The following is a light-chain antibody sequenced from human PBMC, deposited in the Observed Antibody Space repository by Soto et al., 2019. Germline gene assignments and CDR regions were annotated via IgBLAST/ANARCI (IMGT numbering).Light chain of an antibody. J-gene: IGKJ2*01. Sequence: DIQMTQSPSTLSSSVGDRVTISCRASQSISSWLAGYQQKPGKAPILLIYNASSLESGVPSRFSGSGSGTALSLAIDSLQQDDFGTYYCQQYNSYPYTFGQATKLEIK. CDR1: QSISSW. CDR2: NAS. CDR3: QQYNSYPYT. V-gene: IGKV1-5*03.